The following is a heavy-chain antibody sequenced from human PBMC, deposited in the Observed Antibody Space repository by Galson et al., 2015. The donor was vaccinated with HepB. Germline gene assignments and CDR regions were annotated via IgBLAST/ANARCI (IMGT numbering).Heavy chain of an antibody. V-gene: IGHV3-23*01. CDR1: GFTFSNYA. CDR3: ARHIRGPQYYMDV. D-gene: IGHD5-12*01. CDR2: ISDSGANT. Sequence: SLRLSCAASGFTFSNYAMSWVRQAPGKGLEWVSVISDSGANTYYADSVKGRFTVSRDNSKNTLFLHLSSLSAEDTAIYYCARHIRGPQYYMDVWGRGTTVTVSS. J-gene: IGHJ6*03.